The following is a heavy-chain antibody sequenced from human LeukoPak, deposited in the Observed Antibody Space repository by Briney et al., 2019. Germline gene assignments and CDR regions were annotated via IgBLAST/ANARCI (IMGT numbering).Heavy chain of an antibody. V-gene: IGHV5-51*01. CDR3: GRIIGIEFGGVIVPNYFDY. D-gene: IGHD3-16*02. J-gene: IGHJ4*02. CDR2: IYPGDSDT. CDR1: GYNFPNYW. Sequence: GESLKISCKGSGYNFPNYWIGWVRQMPGKGLEWMGIIYPGDSDTRYSPSFQGQVTISADKSIGTAYLRWSSLKASDTAMYYCGRIIGIEFGGVIVPNYFDYWGQGTLVTVSS.